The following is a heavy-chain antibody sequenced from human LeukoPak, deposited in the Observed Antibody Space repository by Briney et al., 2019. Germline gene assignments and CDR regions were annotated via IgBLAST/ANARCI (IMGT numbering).Heavy chain of an antibody. CDR3: ARDPNTIAAAGTADY. CDR1: GFTFSSYS. CDR2: ISSSTSTI. V-gene: IGHV3-48*01. J-gene: IGHJ4*02. Sequence: GGSLRLSCAASGFTFSSYSMNWVRQAPGKGLEWVSYISSSTSTIYYADSVKGRFTISRDNVKNSLYLQMNSLRAEDTAVYYCARDPNTIAAAGTADYWGQGTLVTVSS. D-gene: IGHD6-13*01.